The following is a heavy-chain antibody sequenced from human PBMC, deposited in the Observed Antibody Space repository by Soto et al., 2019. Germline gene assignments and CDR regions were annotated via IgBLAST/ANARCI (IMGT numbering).Heavy chain of an antibody. J-gene: IGHJ6*04. CDR1: GYTFTYYP. Sequence: QVTLVQSGAEVERPGASVKVSCKASGYTFTYYPIHWVRQAPGQRLEWMGWINPGNGNTRYSDNLQGRVTISSDTYASTVYMDLSGLRSADTAVYYCARNFDYYGMDVWGNGTAVTVSS. D-gene: IGHD3-16*01. CDR3: ARNFDYYGMDV. CDR2: INPGNGNT. V-gene: IGHV1-3*01.